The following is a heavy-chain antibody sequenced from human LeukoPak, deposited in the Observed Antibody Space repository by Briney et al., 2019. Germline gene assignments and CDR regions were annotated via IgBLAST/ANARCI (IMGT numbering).Heavy chain of an antibody. V-gene: IGHV3-23*01. D-gene: IGHD3-10*01. J-gene: IGHJ6*02. CDR3: AKVLGFGGDAYGMDV. CDR2: ITDRGDKT. Sequence: GGSLRLSCAASGFTVSSNYMSWVRQAPGKGLEWVSTITDRGDKTFYAASVKGRFTVSRDNSKNTLFLQMNSLRAEDTAVYYCAKVLGFGGDAYGMDVWGLGTTVTVSS. CDR1: GFTVSSNY.